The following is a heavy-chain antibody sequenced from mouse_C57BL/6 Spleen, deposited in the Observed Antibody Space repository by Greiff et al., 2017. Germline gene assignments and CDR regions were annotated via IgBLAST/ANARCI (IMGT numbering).Heavy chain of an antibody. J-gene: IGHJ2*01. CDR2: IHPNSGST. CDR3: ARDYSNYGTFDY. Sequence: QVQLQQPGAELVKPGASVTLSCKASGYTFTSYWMHWVKQRPGQGLEWIGMIHPNSGSTNYNEKFKSKATLTVDKSSSTAYMQLSSLTSEDSAVYYCARDYSNYGTFDYWGQGTTLTVSS. V-gene: IGHV1-64*01. CDR1: GYTFTSYW. D-gene: IGHD2-5*01.